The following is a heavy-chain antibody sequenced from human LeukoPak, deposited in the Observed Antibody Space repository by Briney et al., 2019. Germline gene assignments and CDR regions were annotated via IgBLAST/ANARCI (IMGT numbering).Heavy chain of an antibody. CDR3: ARAPRGTMAPIQLWPSDKYYFDY. J-gene: IGHJ4*02. CDR2: INPNSGGT. D-gene: IGHD5-18*01. CDR1: GYTFTGYY. V-gene: IGHV1-2*06. Sequence: ASVKVSCKASGYTFTGYYMHWVRQAPGQGLEWMRRINPNSGGTNYAQKFQGRVTMTRDTSISTAYMELSRLRSDDTAVYYCARAPRGTMAPIQLWPSDKYYFDYWGQGTLVTVSS.